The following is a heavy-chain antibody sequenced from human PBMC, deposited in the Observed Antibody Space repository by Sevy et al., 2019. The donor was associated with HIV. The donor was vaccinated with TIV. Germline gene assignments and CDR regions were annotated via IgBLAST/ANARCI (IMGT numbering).Heavy chain of an antibody. J-gene: IGHJ5*02. V-gene: IGHV1-24*01. Sequence: VSVKVSCKVFGYSLRKLSMHWVRQAPGKGLEWMGSLDPGNGEITYAQTLQGRVTMTEATSTDTAYMELSSLTSEDTATYYCATVGLGYYSGSSYYQGDWFDPWGQGTLVTVSS. CDR3: ATVGLGYYSGSSYYQGDWFDP. CDR2: LDPGNGEI. D-gene: IGHD2-15*01. CDR1: GYSLRKLS.